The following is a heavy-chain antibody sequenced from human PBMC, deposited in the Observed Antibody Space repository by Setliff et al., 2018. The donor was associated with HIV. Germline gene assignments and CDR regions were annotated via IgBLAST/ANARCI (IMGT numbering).Heavy chain of an antibody. CDR2: INPSSGST. CDR3: ARDEYAFDF. D-gene: IGHD2-2*01. V-gene: IGHV1-18*04. J-gene: IGHJ4*02. CDR1: GYTFINYG. Sequence: ASVKVSCKTSGYTFINYGITWVRQAPGQGLEWMGIINPSSGSTTYAQKLQGRVTMTTDTSTSTAYMELRSLRSEDTAVYYCARDEYAFDFWGQGTLVTVSS.